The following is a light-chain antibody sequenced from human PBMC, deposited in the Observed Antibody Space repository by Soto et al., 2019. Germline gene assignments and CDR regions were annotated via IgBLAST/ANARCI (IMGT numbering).Light chain of an antibody. J-gene: IGKJ4*01. CDR2: AAS. Sequence: DIQMTQSPSSLSASVGDRVTITCRASQSISSYLNWYQQKPGKAPKLLIYAASSLQSGVPSRFSGSGSGTDFTLTISSLQPEDFATYYCQQSLGNPRTFGGGTKVEIQ. CDR3: QQSLGNPRT. CDR1: QSISSY. V-gene: IGKV1-39*01.